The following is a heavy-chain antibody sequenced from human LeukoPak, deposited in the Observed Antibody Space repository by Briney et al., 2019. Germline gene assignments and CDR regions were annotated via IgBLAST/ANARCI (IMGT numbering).Heavy chain of an antibody. J-gene: IGHJ4*02. CDR1: GYSFTSYW. D-gene: IGHD3-16*01. V-gene: IGHV5-51*01. CDR2: TYPGDSDT. Sequence: GESLKISCKGSGYSFTSYWIGWVRQMPGKGLEWMGITYPGDSDTRYSPSFQGQVTISADKSISTAYLQWSSLKASDTAMYYCARPGQLGEYTPYHFDYWGQGILVTVSS. CDR3: ARPGQLGEYTPYHFDY.